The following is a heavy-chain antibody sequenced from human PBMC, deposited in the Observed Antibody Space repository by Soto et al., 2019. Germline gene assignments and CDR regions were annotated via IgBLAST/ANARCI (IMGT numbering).Heavy chain of an antibody. D-gene: IGHD2-15*01. J-gene: IGHJ4*02. V-gene: IGHV3-33*01. Sequence: GGSLRLSCAASGFTFSSYGMHWVRQAPGKGLEWVAVIWYDGSNKYYADSVKGRFTISRDNSKNTLYLQMNSLRAEDTAVYYCARDGVVGAVLDYWAQGTLVTVSS. CDR2: IWYDGSNK. CDR3: ARDGVVGAVLDY. CDR1: GFTFSSYG.